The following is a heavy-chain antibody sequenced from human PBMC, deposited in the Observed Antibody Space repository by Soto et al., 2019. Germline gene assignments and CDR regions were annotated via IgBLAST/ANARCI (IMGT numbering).Heavy chain of an antibody. CDR3: ATDTYCPAACYRGHGN. D-gene: IGHD2-8*02. CDR1: GFTFSSYG. CDR2: IRYDGSNK. J-gene: IGHJ4*02. Sequence: GGSLRLSCAASGFTFSSYGMHWVRQAPGKGLEWVAVIRYDGSNKYYADSVKGRFTISRDNARDLLYLQMNNLRAEDTAIYYCATDTYCPAACYRGHGNWGQGTLVTVSS. V-gene: IGHV3-33*03.